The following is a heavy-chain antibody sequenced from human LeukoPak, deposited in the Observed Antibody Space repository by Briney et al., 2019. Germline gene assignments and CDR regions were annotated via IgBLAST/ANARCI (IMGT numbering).Heavy chain of an antibody. CDR3: ARTWNNGGWYVTFDY. Sequence: GGSRRLSCAASGFTFSTYSMNWVRQAPGKGLEWVSYISSSTIYYTDSVKGRFTISRDNAENSLYLQMNILRAEDTAVYYCARTWNNGGWYVTFDYWGQGTLVTVSS. V-gene: IGHV3-48*04. CDR1: GFTFSTYS. CDR2: ISSSTI. D-gene: IGHD6-19*01. J-gene: IGHJ4*02.